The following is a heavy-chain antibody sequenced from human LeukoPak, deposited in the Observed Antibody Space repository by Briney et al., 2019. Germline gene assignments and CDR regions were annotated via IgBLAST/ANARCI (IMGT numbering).Heavy chain of an antibody. Sequence: SVQVSCKASGGSFSSYAISWVRQAPGQGLEWMGRIIPILGIANYAQKFQGRVTITADKSTSTAYMELSSLRSEDTAVYYCASRSPVSVYDSSGYYWYFDLWGRGTLVTVSS. V-gene: IGHV1-69*04. J-gene: IGHJ2*01. D-gene: IGHD3-22*01. CDR1: GGSFSSYA. CDR2: IIPILGIA. CDR3: ASRSPVSVYDSSGYYWYFDL.